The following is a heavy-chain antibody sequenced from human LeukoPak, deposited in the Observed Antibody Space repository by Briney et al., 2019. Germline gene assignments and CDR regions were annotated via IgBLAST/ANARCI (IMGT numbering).Heavy chain of an antibody. CDR2: ISSSSSYI. J-gene: IGHJ5*02. Sequence: GGSLRLSCAASGSTFSSYAMSWVRQAPGKGLGWVSAISSSSSYIYYADSVKGRFTISRDNAKNSLYLQMNSLRAEDTAVYYCARSLLVISKFDPRGQGTLVTVSS. V-gene: IGHV3-21*01. CDR1: GSTFSSYA. CDR3: ARSLLVISKFDP. D-gene: IGHD3-22*01.